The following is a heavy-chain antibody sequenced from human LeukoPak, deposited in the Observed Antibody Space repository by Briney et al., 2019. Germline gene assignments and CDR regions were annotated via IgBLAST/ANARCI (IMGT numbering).Heavy chain of an antibody. J-gene: IGHJ3*02. Sequence: GGSLRLSCATFGFTFSSYGIHWVRQAPGKGLEWVTFIYYDGSQKYYADSVKGRFTISKDNSKNTLYLQMNSLRPEDTAVYYCVKDIAGGRSGGTDDAFDIWGQGTMVTVSS. CDR3: VKDIAGGRSGGTDDAFDI. V-gene: IGHV3-30*02. CDR1: GFTFSSYG. D-gene: IGHD2-15*01. CDR2: IYYDGSQK.